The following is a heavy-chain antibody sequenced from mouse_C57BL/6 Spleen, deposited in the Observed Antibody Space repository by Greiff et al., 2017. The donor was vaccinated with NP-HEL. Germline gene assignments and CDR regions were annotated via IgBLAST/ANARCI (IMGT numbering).Heavy chain of an antibody. V-gene: IGHV1-69*01. CDR2: IDPSDSYT. CDR3: ARRGSFSWFAY. CDR1: GYTFTSYW. Sequence: QVQLKESGAELVMPGASVKLSCKASGYTFTSYWMHWVKQRPGQGLEWIGEIDPSDSYTNYNQKFKGKSTLTVDKSSSTAYMQLSSLTSEDSAVYYCARRGSFSWFAYWGQGTLVTVSA. J-gene: IGHJ3*01.